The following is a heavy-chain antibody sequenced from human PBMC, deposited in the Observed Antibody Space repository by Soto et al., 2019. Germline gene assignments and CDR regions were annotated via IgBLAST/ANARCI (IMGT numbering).Heavy chain of an antibody. Sequence: ASVKVSCKASGGTFSSYAISWVRQAPGQGLEWMGGIIPIFGTANYAQKFQGRVTITADESTSTAYMELSSLRSEDTAVYYCARAGANYDILTGYYYYYYYGMDVWGQGATVTVSS. D-gene: IGHD3-9*01. V-gene: IGHV1-69*13. CDR3: ARAGANYDILTGYYYYYYYGMDV. CDR1: GGTFSSYA. J-gene: IGHJ6*02. CDR2: IIPIFGTA.